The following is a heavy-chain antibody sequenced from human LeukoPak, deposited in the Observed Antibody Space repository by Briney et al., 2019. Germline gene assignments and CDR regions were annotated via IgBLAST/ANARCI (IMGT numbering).Heavy chain of an antibody. CDR2: INSDGINT. J-gene: IGHJ4*02. V-gene: IGHV3-74*01. Sequence: GGSLRLSCAASGFTFSNYWMHWVRQAPGKGLVWVSRINSDGINTSYADSVKGRFTISRDNAKNTLNLQMNSLRAEDTAVYYCARFPIAAAGTSSDYWGQGTLVTVSS. D-gene: IGHD6-13*01. CDR1: GFTFSNYW. CDR3: ARFPIAAAGTSSDY.